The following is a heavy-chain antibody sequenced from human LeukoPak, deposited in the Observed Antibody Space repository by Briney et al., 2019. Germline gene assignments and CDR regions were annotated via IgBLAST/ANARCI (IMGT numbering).Heavy chain of an antibody. J-gene: IGHJ6*04. V-gene: IGHV3-49*04. CDR1: GFTFGDYA. CDR3: TRDGAGPYYYYGMDV. D-gene: IGHD4/OR15-4a*01. Sequence: PGGSLRLSCTASGFTFGDYAMSWVRQAPGKGLEWVGFIRSKAYGGTTEYAASVKGRFTISRDDSKSIAYLQMNSLKTEDTAVYYCTRDGAGPYYYYGMDVWSKGTTVTVSS. CDR2: IRSKAYGGTT.